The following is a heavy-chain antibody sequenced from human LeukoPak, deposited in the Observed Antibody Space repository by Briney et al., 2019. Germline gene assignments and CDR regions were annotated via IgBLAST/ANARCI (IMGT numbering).Heavy chain of an antibody. Sequence: GGSLRLSCAASGFTFSNAYMNWVRQAPGQGLEWVANIKQDGSEKFYVASVKGRFTISRDNGKSSLYLQMNSLRAEDTALYYCATSYDMGWLIGYWGQGTLVTVSS. D-gene: IGHD3/OR15-3a*01. CDR3: ATSYDMGWLIGY. J-gene: IGHJ4*02. V-gene: IGHV3-7*03. CDR2: IKQDGSEK. CDR1: GFTFSNAY.